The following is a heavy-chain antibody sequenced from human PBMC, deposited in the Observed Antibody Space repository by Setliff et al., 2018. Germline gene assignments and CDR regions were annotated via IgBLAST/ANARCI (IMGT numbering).Heavy chain of an antibody. CDR2: TNQDGGVK. J-gene: IGHJ4*02. Sequence: PGGSLRLSCAASGFSFSNYWMSWVRQAPGKGLEWVANTNQDGGVKYYVDSVKGRFTISRDNAKNSLYLQMNSLRAEDTAVYCCARSRDCDTTTCHIYCRGAFDYWGQGTLVTVSS. CDR1: GFSFSNYW. D-gene: IGHD2-2*01. V-gene: IGHV3-7*03. CDR3: ARSRDCDTTTCHIYCRGAFDY.